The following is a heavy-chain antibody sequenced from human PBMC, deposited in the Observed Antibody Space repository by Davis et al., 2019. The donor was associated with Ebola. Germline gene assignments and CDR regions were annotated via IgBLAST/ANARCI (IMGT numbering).Heavy chain of an antibody. CDR3: ASPGYCSGGSCSGDFDY. D-gene: IGHD2-15*01. V-gene: IGHV3-30*04. CDR1: GFTFSSYA. CDR2: ISYDGSNK. J-gene: IGHJ4*02. Sequence: GGSLRLSCAASGFTFSSYAMHWVRQAPGKGLEWVAVISYDGSNKYYADSVKGRFTISRDNSKNTLYLQMNSLRAEDTAVYYCASPGYCSGGSCSGDFDYWGQGTLVTVSS.